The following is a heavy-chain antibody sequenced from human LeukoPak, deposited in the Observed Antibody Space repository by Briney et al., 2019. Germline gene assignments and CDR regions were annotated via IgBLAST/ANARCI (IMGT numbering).Heavy chain of an antibody. J-gene: IGHJ4*02. Sequence: GGSLRLSCAASGFTFSSYGMHWVRQAPGKGLEWVAVIWYDGSNKYYADSVKGRFTISRDNSKNTLYLQMNSLRAEDTALYYCAKSAESAYGGNGGTFDYWGQGTLVTVSS. CDR3: AKSAESAYGGNGGTFDY. CDR1: GFTFSSYG. D-gene: IGHD4-23*01. V-gene: IGHV3-30*02. CDR2: IWYDGSNK.